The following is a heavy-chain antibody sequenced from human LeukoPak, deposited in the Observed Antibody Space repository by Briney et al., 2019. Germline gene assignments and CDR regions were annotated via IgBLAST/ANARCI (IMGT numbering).Heavy chain of an antibody. V-gene: IGHV3-9*01. CDR1: GFTFDDYA. Sequence: GGSLRLSCAASGFTFDDYAMHWVRHAPGKGLEWVSGISWNSGDIGYADSVKGRFTISRDNAKKSLYLQMNSLRDEDTAFYYCAKASSGAWSYDSFHIWSQGTTVTVSS. CDR2: ISWNSGDI. J-gene: IGHJ3*02. D-gene: IGHD6-19*01. CDR3: AKASSGAWSYDSFHI.